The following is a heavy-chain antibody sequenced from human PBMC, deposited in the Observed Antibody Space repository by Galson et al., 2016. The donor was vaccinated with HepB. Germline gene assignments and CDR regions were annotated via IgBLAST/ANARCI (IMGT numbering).Heavy chain of an antibody. CDR1: GDSVSSNSAT. Sequence: CAISGDSVSSNSATWNWIRQSPSRGLEWLGRTYYRSKWYNEYALSVKSRVTINPDTSKSQFSLQLNSVTPEDTAVYYCARVRSGYSGYANPYYYGMDVWGQGTTVTVSS. CDR2: TYYRSKWYN. CDR3: ARVRSGYSGYANPYYYGMDV. J-gene: IGHJ6*02. D-gene: IGHD5-12*01. V-gene: IGHV6-1*01.